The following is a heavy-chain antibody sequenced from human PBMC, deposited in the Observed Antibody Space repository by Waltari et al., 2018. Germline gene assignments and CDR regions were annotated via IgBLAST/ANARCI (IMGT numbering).Heavy chain of an antibody. CDR2: INPNRGGT. J-gene: IGHJ4*02. Sequence: QVQLVQSGAEVKKPGASVKVSCKASGYTFTGYYMHWVRQAPGQGLEWMGWINPNRGGTNYAQKFQCRVTMTRDTSISTAYMELSRLRSDDTAVYYCARGFYCSSTSCYDYFDYWGQGTLVTVSS. CDR1: GYTFTGYY. CDR3: ARGFYCSSTSCYDYFDY. V-gene: IGHV1-2*02. D-gene: IGHD2-2*01.